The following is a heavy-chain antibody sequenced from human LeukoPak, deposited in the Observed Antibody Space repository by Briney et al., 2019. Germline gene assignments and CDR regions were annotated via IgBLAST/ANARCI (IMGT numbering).Heavy chain of an antibody. CDR1: GGSFSVYY. J-gene: IGHJ4*02. V-gene: IGHV4-34*01. D-gene: IGHD5-12*01. CDR2: INHSGST. Sequence: SETLSLTCAVYGGSFSVYYWSWIRQPPGRGLEWIGEINHSGSTNYNPSLKSRVTISVDTSKNQFSLKLSSVTAADTAVYYCAGGGPIVATDYWGQGTLVTVSS. CDR3: AGGGPIVATDY.